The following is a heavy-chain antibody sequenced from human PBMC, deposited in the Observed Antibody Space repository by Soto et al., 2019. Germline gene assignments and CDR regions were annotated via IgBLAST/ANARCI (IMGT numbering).Heavy chain of an antibody. CDR1: GGTFTSYA. D-gene: IGHD6-6*01. CDR3: ARAYSSSPRMDV. V-gene: IGHV1-69*13. CDR2: IIPIFGTA. J-gene: IGHJ6*02. Sequence: GASVKVSCKASGGTFTSYAISWVRQAPGQGLEWMGGIIPIFGTANDAKKLQGRVTITADESTSTAYMELSSLRSEDTAVYYCARAYSSSPRMDVWGQGTTVTVSS.